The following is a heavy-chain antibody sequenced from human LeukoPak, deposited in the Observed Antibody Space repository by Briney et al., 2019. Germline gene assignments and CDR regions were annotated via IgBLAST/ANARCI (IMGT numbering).Heavy chain of an antibody. V-gene: IGHV3-30*02. D-gene: IGHD3-10*01. CDR2: IRYDGSTK. CDR3: AKGYGSEHSYYYYYMDV. Sequence: GGSLRLSCAASGLTFSSYEMNWVRQAPGKGLEWVAFIRYDGSTKYYADSVKGRFTISRDNSKNTLYLQMSSLRAEDTAVYYCAKGYGSEHSYYYYYMDVWGKGTTVTISS. CDR1: GLTFSSYE. J-gene: IGHJ6*03.